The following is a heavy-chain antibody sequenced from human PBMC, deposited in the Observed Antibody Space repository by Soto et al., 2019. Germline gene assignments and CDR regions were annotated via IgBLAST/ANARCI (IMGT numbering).Heavy chain of an antibody. V-gene: IGHV3-7*03. CDR3: ANGYSYAAHYYYYGMDV. J-gene: IGHJ6*02. CDR2: VNQDGTQK. Sequence: PGGSLRLSCAVSGFTFSSNWMTWVRQPPGKGLEWVASVNQDGTQKFYVDSVKGRFTVSRDNAQNSLFLQMISLRADDTAVYYCANGYSYAAHYYYYGMDVWGQGTTVTVSS. D-gene: IGHD5-18*01. CDR1: GFTFSSNW.